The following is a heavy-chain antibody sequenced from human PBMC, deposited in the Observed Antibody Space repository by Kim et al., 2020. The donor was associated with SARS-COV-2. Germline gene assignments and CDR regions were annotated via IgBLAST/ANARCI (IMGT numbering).Heavy chain of an antibody. D-gene: IGHD6-13*01. CDR2: IGAAGDT. CDR1: GFTVSNYD. J-gene: IGHJ4*02. V-gene: IGHV3-13*04. Sequence: GGSLRLSCAASGFTVSNYDMHWVRQLTGKGLEWVSAIGAAGDTYYPGSVKGRFTISRENAKNSLYLQMNSLRVEDTAVYYCARAVAGEEAYQLWGQGTLVTVSS. CDR3: ARAVAGEEAYQL.